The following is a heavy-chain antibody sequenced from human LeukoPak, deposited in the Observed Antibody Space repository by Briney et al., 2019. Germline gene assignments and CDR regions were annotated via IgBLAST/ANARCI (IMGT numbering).Heavy chain of an antibody. CDR3: ARNPQYSAANV. V-gene: IGHV4-59*01. D-gene: IGHD2/OR15-2a*01. CDR1: GDSISRYY. J-gene: IGHJ4*02. CDR2: FYFSGST. Sequence: PSETLSLTCTVSGDSISRYYWSWIRQSPGKGLQWIGYFYFSGSTNYNPSLKGRVIISVDRSKNQVPLNLSSVTAADTAVYYCARNPQYSAANVWGQGTLVIVSS.